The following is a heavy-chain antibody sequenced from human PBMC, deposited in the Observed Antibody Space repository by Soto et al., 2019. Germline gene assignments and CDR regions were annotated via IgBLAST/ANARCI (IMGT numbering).Heavy chain of an antibody. CDR2: ISSSSSYI. CDR3: AIDKYSGYETDAFAS. V-gene: IGHV3-21*01. D-gene: IGHD5-12*01. J-gene: IGHJ3*02. CDR1: GFTFSSYS. Sequence: EVQLVESGGGLVKPGGSLRLSCAASGFTFSSYSMNWVRQAPGKGLEWVSYISSSSSYIYYADSVKGRFTISRDNAKNSLYLQMNSLRAADTAVYYCAIDKYSGYETDAFASWGQGTMVTVSS.